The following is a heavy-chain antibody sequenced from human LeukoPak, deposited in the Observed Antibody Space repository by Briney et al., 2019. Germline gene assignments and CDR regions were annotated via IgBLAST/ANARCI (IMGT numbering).Heavy chain of an antibody. Sequence: TSETLSLTCSVSGGSINGYSWTWIRQPPGMRLEGVGHISYTGTTNYNPHPTTRVAISVDTSKNQFSLKLTSVTAADTGMYFCARLGGNWNSPGRDYWGQGTLVTVSS. CDR2: ISYTGTT. V-gene: IGHV4-59*08. CDR3: ARLGGNWNSPGRDY. CDR1: GGSINGYS. D-gene: IGHD3-10*01. J-gene: IGHJ4*02.